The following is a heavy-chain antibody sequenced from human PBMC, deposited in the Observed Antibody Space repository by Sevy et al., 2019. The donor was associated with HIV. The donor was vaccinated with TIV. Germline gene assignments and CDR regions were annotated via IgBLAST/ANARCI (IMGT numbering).Heavy chain of an antibody. V-gene: IGHV4-59*01. CDR3: ARATYGDSVLDY. J-gene: IGHJ4*02. D-gene: IGHD4-17*01. CDR2: ISYSGIT. Sequence: SETLSLTCTVSGGSIRTYYWSWIRQPPGKGLEWIGYISYSGITIYKPSLKSRVTISLDTSKNQFSLTLRSVTAADTAVYYCARATYGDSVLDYWGQGTLVTVSS. CDR1: GGSIRTYY.